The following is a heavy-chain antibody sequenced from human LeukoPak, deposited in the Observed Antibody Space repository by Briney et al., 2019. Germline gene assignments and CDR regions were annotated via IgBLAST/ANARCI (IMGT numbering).Heavy chain of an antibody. J-gene: IGHJ3*02. Sequence: GGSLRLSCAASGFTFSSYSMNWVRQAPGKGLEWVSSISSSSSYIYYADSVKGRFTISRDNAKNSLYLQMNSLRAEDTAVYYCARDSGSYLNDAFDIWGQGTMVTVSS. CDR2: ISSSSSYI. V-gene: IGHV3-21*01. CDR3: ARDSGSYLNDAFDI. D-gene: IGHD1-26*01. CDR1: GFTFSSYS.